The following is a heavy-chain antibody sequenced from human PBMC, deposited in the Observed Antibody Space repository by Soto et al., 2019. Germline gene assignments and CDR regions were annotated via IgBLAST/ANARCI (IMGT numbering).Heavy chain of an antibody. J-gene: IGHJ6*02. V-gene: IGHV3-30-3*01. CDR3: ARDEGCSGGSCYGMDV. Sequence: GGSLRLSCAASGFTFSSYAMHWVRQAPGKGLEWVAVISYDGSNKYYADSVKGRFTISRDNSKNTLYLQMNSLRAEDTAVYYCARDEGCSGGSCYGMDVWGQGTTVTVSS. CDR1: GFTFSSYA. CDR2: ISYDGSNK. D-gene: IGHD2-15*01.